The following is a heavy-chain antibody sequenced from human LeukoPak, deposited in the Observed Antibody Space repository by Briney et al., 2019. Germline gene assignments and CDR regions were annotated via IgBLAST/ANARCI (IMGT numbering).Heavy chain of an antibody. CDR3: ARGSPAEY. CDR1: GFTFSRYA. Sequence: GGSLRLSCAASGFTFSRYAMHWVHQAPGKGLEWVAVISSDGSSKYYADSVKGRFTISRDNAKNSLYLQMNSLRAEDTAVYYCARGSPAEYWGQGTLVTVSS. CDR2: ISSDGSSK. J-gene: IGHJ4*02. V-gene: IGHV3-30-3*01.